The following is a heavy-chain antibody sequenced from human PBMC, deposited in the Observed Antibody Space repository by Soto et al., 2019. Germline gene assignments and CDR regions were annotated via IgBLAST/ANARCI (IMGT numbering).Heavy chain of an antibody. CDR2: ISAYNGNT. CDR1: GYTFTSYG. CDR3: ARRRDYSKLRYYFDY. D-gene: IGHD4-4*01. J-gene: IGHJ4*02. Sequence: ASVKVSCKASGYTFTSYGISWVRQAPGQGLEWMGWISAYNGNTNYAQKLQGRVTMTTDTSTSTAYMELRSLRSDDTAVYYCARRRDYSKLRYYFDYWGQGTLVTVSS. V-gene: IGHV1-18*01.